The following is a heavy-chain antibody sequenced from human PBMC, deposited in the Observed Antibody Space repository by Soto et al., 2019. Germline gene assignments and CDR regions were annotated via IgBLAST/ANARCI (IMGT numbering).Heavy chain of an antibody. CDR2: TYYRSKWYN. CDR1: GDSVSSNSAA. Sequence: QVQLQQSGPGLVKPSQTLSLTCAISGDSVSSNSAALNWIRQSPSRGLEWLGRTYYRSKWYNDYAVSVKSRITINPDTSKNQFSLQLNSVTPEDTAVYYCARVTRGATTVVTRGAFDIWGQGTMVTVSS. CDR3: ARVTRGATTVVTRGAFDI. V-gene: IGHV6-1*01. D-gene: IGHD4-17*01. J-gene: IGHJ3*02.